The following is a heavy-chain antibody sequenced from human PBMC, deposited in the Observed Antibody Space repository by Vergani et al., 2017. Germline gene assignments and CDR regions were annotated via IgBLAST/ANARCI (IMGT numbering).Heavy chain of an antibody. CDR2: IGKDGINT. D-gene: IGHD2-8*02. Sequence: VQLLESGGSLKQPGGSVRLSCAASGFTFSTYAMHWVRQAPGKGLEWLAYIGKDGINTRYRDAVKGRFTVSRDNSKDILYLQMDSLRSEDTALYYCAXYWRDSTDGLPDSWCPGTLVIVSS. J-gene: IGHJ4*02. CDR3: AXYWRDSTDGLPDS. V-gene: IGHV3-30*02. CDR1: GFTFSTYA.